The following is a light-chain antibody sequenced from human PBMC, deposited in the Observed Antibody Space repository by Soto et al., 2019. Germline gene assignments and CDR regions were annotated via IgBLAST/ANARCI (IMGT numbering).Light chain of an antibody. CDR2: GNN. J-gene: IGLJ1*01. CDR3: QSYDRSLSTYV. V-gene: IGLV1-40*01. Sequence: QSVLTQPPSVSGAPGQRVTISCTGRSSNIGAGYDVHWYQQLPGTAPKLLIYGNNNRPSGLPVRFSGSKSGTSASLAITGLQADDEADYSCQSYDRSLSTYVFGTGTKVTVL. CDR1: SSNIGAGYD.